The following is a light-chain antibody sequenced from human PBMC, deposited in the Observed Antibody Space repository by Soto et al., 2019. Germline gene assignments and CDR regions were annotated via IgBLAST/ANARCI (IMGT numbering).Light chain of an antibody. V-gene: IGLV2-11*01. J-gene: IGLJ1*01. CDR3: CSYAGRYTYV. CDR2: DVS. Sequence: QSALTQPRSVSGSPGQSVTVSCIGTSSDVGDYNSVSWYQQHPGKAPKLMIYDVSKRPSGVPDRFSGSKSGNTASLTISGLQAEDEADYYCCSYAGRYTYVFGTGTKLTVL. CDR1: SSDVGDYNS.